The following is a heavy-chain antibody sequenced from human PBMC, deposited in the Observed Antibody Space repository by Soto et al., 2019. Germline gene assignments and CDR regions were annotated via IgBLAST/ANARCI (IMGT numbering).Heavy chain of an antibody. D-gene: IGHD6-6*01. CDR1: GGSISSYY. CDR2: IYYSGST. CDR3: ARDHSSSPEPNYYFDY. J-gene: IGHJ4*02. V-gene: IGHV4-59*01. Sequence: PSETLSLTCTVSGGSISSYYWSWIRQPPGKGLEWIGYIYYSGSTNYNPSLKSRVTISVDTSKNQFSLKLSSVTAADTAVYYCARDHSSSPEPNYYFDYWGQGTLVTVS.